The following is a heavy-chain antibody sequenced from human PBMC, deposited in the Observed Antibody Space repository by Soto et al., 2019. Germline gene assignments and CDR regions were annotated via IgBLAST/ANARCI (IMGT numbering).Heavy chain of an antibody. Sequence: GASLKISCKGAGYSFTSYWIGGGRQMPGKGLEWMGIIYPGDSDTRYSPSFQGQVTISADKSISTAYLQWSSLKASDTARYYWARRPTGSSTSWPYYYGMDVWGQGTTVTVSS. CDR2: IYPGDSDT. V-gene: IGHV5-51*01. D-gene: IGHD2-2*01. CDR3: ARRPTGSSTSWPYYYGMDV. J-gene: IGHJ6*02. CDR1: GYSFTSYW.